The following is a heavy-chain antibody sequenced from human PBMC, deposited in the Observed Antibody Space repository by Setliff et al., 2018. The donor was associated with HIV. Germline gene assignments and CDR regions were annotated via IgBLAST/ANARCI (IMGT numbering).Heavy chain of an antibody. Sequence: PGGSLRLSCEASGFTFDDYAMSWVRQAPGKGLEWVSYISMSSHTSVIYSDSVKGRFTISRDNARNSFYLQMNSLRVDDTAVYFCARDKWASGFDFWGHGTLVTVSS. CDR1: GFTFDDYA. CDR3: ARDKWASGFDF. CDR2: ISMSSHTSV. J-gene: IGHJ4*01. D-gene: IGHD1-26*01. V-gene: IGHV3-48*01.